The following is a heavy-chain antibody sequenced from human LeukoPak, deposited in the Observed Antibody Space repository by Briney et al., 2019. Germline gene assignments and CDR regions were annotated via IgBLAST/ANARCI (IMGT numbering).Heavy chain of an antibody. CDR2: IKQDGSEK. J-gene: IGHJ4*02. CDR1: GFTFSTYW. Sequence: QPGGSLRLSCAASGFTFSTYWMSWVRQAPGKGLEWVANIKQDGSEKYYVYSVEGRFTISRDNAKNSLYLQMNSLRAEDTAVYYCTRDARGSYWGQGTLVTVSS. D-gene: IGHD3-10*01. CDR3: TRDARGSY. V-gene: IGHV3-7*05.